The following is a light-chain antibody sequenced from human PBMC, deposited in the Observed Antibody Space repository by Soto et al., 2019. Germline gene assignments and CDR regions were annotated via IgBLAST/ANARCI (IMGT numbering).Light chain of an antibody. Sequence: QSVLTQPASVSGSPGQSITISCTGTSSDVGGSHYVSWYQHHPGKAPKLMLYEVSYRPSGVAERFSGAKSGNTASLTISGLQAEDEADYYCSSYTSTSTPSYVFGTGTKLTVL. CDR1: SSDVGGSHY. CDR2: EVS. J-gene: IGLJ1*01. V-gene: IGLV2-14*01. CDR3: SSYTSTSTPSYV.